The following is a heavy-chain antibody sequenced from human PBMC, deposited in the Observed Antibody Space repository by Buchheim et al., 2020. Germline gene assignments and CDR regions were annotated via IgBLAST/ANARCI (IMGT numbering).Heavy chain of an antibody. CDR2: ISGSGGST. CDR3: AKVGNVVITTAYYYGMDV. Sequence: EVQLLESGGGLVQPGGSLRLSCAASGFTFSSYAMSWVRQGPGKGLEWVSAISGSGGSTYYADSVKGRFTISRDNSKNTLYLQMNSLRAEDTAVYYCAKVGNVVITTAYYYGMDVWGQGTT. D-gene: IGHD3-22*01. J-gene: IGHJ6*02. V-gene: IGHV3-23*01. CDR1: GFTFSSYA.